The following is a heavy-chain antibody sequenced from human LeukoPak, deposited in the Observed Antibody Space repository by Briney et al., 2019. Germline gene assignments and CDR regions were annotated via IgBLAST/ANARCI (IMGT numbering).Heavy chain of an antibody. V-gene: IGHV1-69*13. Sequence: ASVKVSCKASGGIFSNYGISWVRQAPGQGLEWMGGIIPIFGTANYAQKFQGRVTITADESTSTAYMELSSLRSEDTAVYYCARDRGVATITSYYYYYGMDVWGQGTTVTVSS. D-gene: IGHD5-12*01. J-gene: IGHJ6*02. CDR1: GGIFSNYG. CDR2: IIPIFGTA. CDR3: ARDRGVATITSYYYYYGMDV.